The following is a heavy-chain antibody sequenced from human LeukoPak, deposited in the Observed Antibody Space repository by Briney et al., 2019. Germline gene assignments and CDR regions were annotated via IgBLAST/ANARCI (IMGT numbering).Heavy chain of an antibody. CDR1: GFTFSSYS. J-gene: IGHJ6*03. V-gene: IGHV3-21*01. CDR2: ISSSSSYI. D-gene: IGHD3-9*01. Sequence: GGSLRLSCAASGFTFSSYSMNWVRQAPGKGLEWVSSISSSSSYIYYADSVKGRFTISRDNAKNSLYLQMNSLRAEDTAVYYCARGGNVLRYFDWSDYMDVWGKGTTVTISS. CDR3: ARGGNVLRYFDWSDYMDV.